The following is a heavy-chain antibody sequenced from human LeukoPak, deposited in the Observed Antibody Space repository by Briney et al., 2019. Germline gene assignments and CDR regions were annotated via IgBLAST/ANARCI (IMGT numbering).Heavy chain of an antibody. Sequence: PGGSLRLSCAASGFTFSSYGMHWVRQAPGKGLEWVAVISYDGSNKYYADSVKGRFTISRDNSKNTLYLQMNSLRAEDTAVYYCARDYGSGPYDYWGQGTLVTVSS. J-gene: IGHJ4*02. CDR2: ISYDGSNK. D-gene: IGHD3-10*01. V-gene: IGHV3-30*03. CDR3: ARDYGSGPYDY. CDR1: GFTFSSYG.